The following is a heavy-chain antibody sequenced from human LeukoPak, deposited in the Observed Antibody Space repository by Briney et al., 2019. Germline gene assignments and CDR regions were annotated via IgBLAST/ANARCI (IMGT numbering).Heavy chain of an antibody. V-gene: IGHV1-24*01. J-gene: IGHJ5*02. CDR1: GYTLTELS. Sequence: GASVKVSCKVSGYTLTELSMHWVRQAPGKGLEWMGGFDPEDGETIYAQKFQGRITMTEDTSTDTAYMELSSLRSEDTAVYYCARVAAYGVPYNWFDPWGQGTLVTVSS. D-gene: IGHD4/OR15-4a*01. CDR2: FDPEDGET. CDR3: ARVAAYGVPYNWFDP.